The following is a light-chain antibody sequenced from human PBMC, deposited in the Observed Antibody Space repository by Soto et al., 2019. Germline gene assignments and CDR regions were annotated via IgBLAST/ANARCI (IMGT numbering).Light chain of an antibody. Sequence: EIVLTQSPATLSLSPGERATLSCRASQSVSSNLAWYQQKPGQAPRLLIYGASTRATGIPARFSGSGSGTDFTLTISSLEPEDVAVYYCQQYGSSPRTFGQGTKVDI. V-gene: IGKV3-20*01. J-gene: IGKJ1*01. CDR2: GAS. CDR1: QSVSSN. CDR3: QQYGSSPRT.